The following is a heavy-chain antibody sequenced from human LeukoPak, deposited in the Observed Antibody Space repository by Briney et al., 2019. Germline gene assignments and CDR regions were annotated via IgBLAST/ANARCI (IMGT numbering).Heavy chain of an antibody. CDR2: INHSGST. D-gene: IGHD3-3*01. V-gene: IGHV4-34*01. CDR3: ARGGALRFWSGYPFDY. Sequence: SSETLSLTCAVYGGSLSGYYWSWIRQPPGKGLEWIGEINHSGSTNYNPSLKSRVTISVDTSKNQFSLKLSSVTAADTAVYYCARGGALRFWSGYPFDYWGQGTLVTVSS. J-gene: IGHJ4*02. CDR1: GGSLSGYY.